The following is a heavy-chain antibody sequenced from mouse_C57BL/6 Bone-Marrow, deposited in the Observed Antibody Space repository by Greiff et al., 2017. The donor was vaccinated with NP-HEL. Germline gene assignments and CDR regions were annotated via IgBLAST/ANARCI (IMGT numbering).Heavy chain of an antibody. CDR3: ARRGLRRGFAD. V-gene: IGHV5-6*02. CDR2: ISSGGSYT. D-gene: IGHD2-4*01. Sequence: EVKLMESGGDLVKPGGSLKLSCAASGFTFSSYGMSWVRQTPDKRLEWVATISSGGSYTDYPDSVKGRFTISRDNAKNTLYLQMSSLKSEDTAMYYCARRGLRRGFADWGQGTLVTVSA. J-gene: IGHJ3*01. CDR1: GFTFSSYG.